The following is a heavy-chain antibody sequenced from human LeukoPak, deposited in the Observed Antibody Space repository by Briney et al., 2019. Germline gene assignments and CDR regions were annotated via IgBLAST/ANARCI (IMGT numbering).Heavy chain of an antibody. D-gene: IGHD3-3*01. CDR3: ARVTIFDYGILAVPISFDM. J-gene: IGHJ3*02. V-gene: IGHV4-34*01. CDR1: VGSFSDYH. CDR2: INHSGRT. Sequence: SETLSLTCAVYVGSFSDYHWSWIRQPPGKGLEWIGEINHSGRTNSNPSLKSRVTISVDTSKNQFSLRLNSVTAADTAVYYCARVTIFDYGILAVPISFDMWGQGTMVTVSS.